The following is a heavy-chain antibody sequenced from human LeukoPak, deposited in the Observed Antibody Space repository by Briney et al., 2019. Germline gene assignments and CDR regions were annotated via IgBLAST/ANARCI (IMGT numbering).Heavy chain of an antibody. J-gene: IGHJ3*02. D-gene: IGHD6-13*01. V-gene: IGHV1-46*01. Sequence: ASVKVSCKASGYTFTSYYMHWVRQAPGQGLEWMGIINPSGGSTSYAQKFQGRDTMTRDTSTSTVYMELSSLRSEDTAVYYCARVRSIAAAGTAFDIWGQGTMVTVSS. CDR2: INPSGGST. CDR1: GYTFTSYY. CDR3: ARVRSIAAAGTAFDI.